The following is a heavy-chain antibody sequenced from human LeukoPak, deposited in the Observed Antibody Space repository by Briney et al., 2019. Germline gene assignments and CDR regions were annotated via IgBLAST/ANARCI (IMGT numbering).Heavy chain of an antibody. J-gene: IGHJ4*02. CDR1: GGSISSSNW. CDR3: ARAGGVVAAKFDY. V-gene: IGHV4-4*02. CDR2: IYYSGST. Sequence: SETLSLTCAVSGGSISSSNWWSWVRQPPGKGLEWIGYIYYSGSTYYNPSLKSRVTISVDTSKNQFSLKLSSVTAADTAVYYCARAGGVVAAKFDYWGQGTLVTVSS. D-gene: IGHD2-15*01.